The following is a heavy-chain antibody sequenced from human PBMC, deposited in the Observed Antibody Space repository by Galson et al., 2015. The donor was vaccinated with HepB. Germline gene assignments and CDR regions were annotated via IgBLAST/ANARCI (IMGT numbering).Heavy chain of an antibody. D-gene: IGHD3-22*01. CDR2: IYYSGKT. CDR3: ARVVVVTYRYFDS. Sequence: TLSLTCAVSGGSVNNNNWWWSWVRQSPGKGLEWIGEIYYSGKTNYNPSLKNRVAISADKSNNQFSLKLTSVTAADAAVYYCARVVVVTYRYFDSWGRGALVTVSS. CDR1: GGSVNNNNW. J-gene: IGHJ4*02. V-gene: IGHV4-4*02.